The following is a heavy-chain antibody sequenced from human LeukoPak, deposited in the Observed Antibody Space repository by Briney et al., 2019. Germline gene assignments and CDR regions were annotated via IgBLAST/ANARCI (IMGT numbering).Heavy chain of an antibody. Sequence: GASVKVSCKASGYTFTGYYIHWVRQAPGQGLEWMGWINPNSGGTNYAQKLQGRVTMTTDTSTSTAYMELRSLRSDDTAVYYCASRVWGSYRYTEDYWGQGTLVTVSS. CDR3: ASRVWGSYRYTEDY. CDR1: GYTFTGYY. J-gene: IGHJ4*02. V-gene: IGHV1-2*02. CDR2: INPNSGGT. D-gene: IGHD3-16*02.